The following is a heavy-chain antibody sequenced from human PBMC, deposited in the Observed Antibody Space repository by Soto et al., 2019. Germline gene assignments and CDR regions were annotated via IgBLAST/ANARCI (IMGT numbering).Heavy chain of an antibody. Sequence: PSETLSLTCTVSGSSINSSGYYWGWIRQPPGKGLEWIGSMFYGVSTYYNPSLKSPVTVSVDTSKNQFSLNLRSVTAADTAVYYCARLPSRHLVDYWGQGTLVTVSS. V-gene: IGHV4-39*01. J-gene: IGHJ4*02. CDR2: MFYGVST. D-gene: IGHD3-3*02. CDR3: ARLPSRHLVDY. CDR1: GSSINSSGYY.